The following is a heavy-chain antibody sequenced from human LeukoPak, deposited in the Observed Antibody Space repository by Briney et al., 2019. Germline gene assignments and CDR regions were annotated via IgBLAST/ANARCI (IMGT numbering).Heavy chain of an antibody. J-gene: IGHJ4*02. V-gene: IGHV3-7*01. CDR3: ARDRRAPGLYFDS. CDR2: LNQDGSEK. Sequence: PGGSLRLSCAASEFPFSTYWMNWVRQAPGKGLEWVASLNQDGSEKKYVDSVNGRFTISRDNAKNSVSLQMNSLRVEDSAVYYCARDRRAPGLYFDSWGQGTLVTVSS. D-gene: IGHD7-27*01. CDR1: EFPFSTYW.